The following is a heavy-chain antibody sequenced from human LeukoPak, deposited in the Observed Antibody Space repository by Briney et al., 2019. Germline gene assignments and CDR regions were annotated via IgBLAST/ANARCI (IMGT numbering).Heavy chain of an antibody. V-gene: IGHV3-66*01. CDR2: IYSGGST. CDR1: GFTVSSNY. J-gene: IGHJ4*02. CDR3: ARVWGDYAYCNS. Sequence: GGSLRLSCAASGFTVSSNYMSWVRQAPGKGLEWVSVIYSGGSTYYADSVKGRFTISRDNAKNSLYLQMNSLRAEDTAVYYCARVWGDYAYCNSWGQGTLVTVSS. D-gene: IGHD4-17*01.